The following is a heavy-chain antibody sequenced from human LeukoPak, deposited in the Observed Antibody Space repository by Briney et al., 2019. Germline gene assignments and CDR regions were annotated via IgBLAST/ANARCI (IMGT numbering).Heavy chain of an antibody. Sequence: PSQTLSLTCTVSGGSISSGDCYWSWIRQPPGKGLEWIGYIYYSGSTYYNPSLKSRVTISVDTSKNQFSLKLSSVTTADTAVYYCARDLSAVAGPRSAFDIWGQGTMVTVSS. D-gene: IGHD6-19*01. J-gene: IGHJ3*02. CDR1: GGSISSGDCY. CDR3: ARDLSAVAGPRSAFDI. V-gene: IGHV4-30-4*08. CDR2: IYYSGST.